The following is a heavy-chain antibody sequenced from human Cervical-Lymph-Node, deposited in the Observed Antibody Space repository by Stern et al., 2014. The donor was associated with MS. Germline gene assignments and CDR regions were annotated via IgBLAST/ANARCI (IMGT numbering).Heavy chain of an antibody. D-gene: IGHD6-13*01. CDR3: ARVGYSSTWSSFDY. CDR2: IWYDASNK. CDR1: GFTFSSYG. Sequence: MQLVESGGGVVQPGRSLRLSCAASGFTFSSYGMHWVRQAPGKGLEWVAVIWYDASNKYYADSVKGRFTISRDNSKNTLYLQMNSLRADDTAVYYCARVGYSSTWSSFDYWGQGTLVTVSS. J-gene: IGHJ4*02. V-gene: IGHV3-33*01.